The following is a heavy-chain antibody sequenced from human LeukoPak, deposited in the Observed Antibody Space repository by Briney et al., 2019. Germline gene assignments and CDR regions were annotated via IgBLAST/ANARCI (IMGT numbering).Heavy chain of an antibody. CDR2: IGSSGSTI. J-gene: IGHJ4*02. CDR1: GFTFSSYE. CDR3: ASVLLWFGELLNDH. Sequence: GGSLRLSCAASGFTFSSYEMNWVRQAPGKGLEWVSYIGSSGSTIYYADSVKGRFTISRDNAKNSLYLQMNSLRAEDTAVYYCASVLLWFGELLNDHWGQGTLVTVSS. D-gene: IGHD3-10*01. V-gene: IGHV3-48*03.